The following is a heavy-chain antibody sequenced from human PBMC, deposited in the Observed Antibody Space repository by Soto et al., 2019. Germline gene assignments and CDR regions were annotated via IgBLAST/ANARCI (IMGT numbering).Heavy chain of an antibody. J-gene: IGHJ5*02. Sequence: VASVKVSCKASGYTFTSYAMHWVRQAPGQRLEWMGWINAGNGNTKYSQKFQGRVTITRDTSASTAYMELSSLRSEDTAVYYCARDWFQNYDFWSGYPNTIYNWFDPCGQGTLVTVSS. V-gene: IGHV1-3*01. D-gene: IGHD3-3*01. CDR3: ARDWFQNYDFWSGYPNTIYNWFDP. CDR1: GYTFTSYA. CDR2: INAGNGNT.